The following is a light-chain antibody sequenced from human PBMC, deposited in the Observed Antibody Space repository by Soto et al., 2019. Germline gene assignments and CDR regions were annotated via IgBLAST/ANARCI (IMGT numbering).Light chain of an antibody. CDR1: QSVSHF. J-gene: IGKJ1*01. Sequence: DIQMTQSPSTLSASVGERVTITCRASQSVSHFLAWYQQKPGKAPKLLIYKASTLESGVPARFSGSGSGTEFTLTISSLQPDDFVTYYCQQFNSYWWTFGQGTKLEIK. CDR2: KAS. V-gene: IGKV1-5*03. CDR3: QQFNSYWWT.